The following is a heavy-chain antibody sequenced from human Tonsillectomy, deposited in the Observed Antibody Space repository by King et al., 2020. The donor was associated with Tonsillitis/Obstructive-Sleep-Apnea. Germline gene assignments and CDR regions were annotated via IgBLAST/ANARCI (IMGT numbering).Heavy chain of an antibody. V-gene: IGHV1-69*12. J-gene: IGHJ6*03. Sequence: QLVQSGAEVKKPGSSVKVSCKASGGTFSSYAVSWVRQAPGQGLEWVGGIIPMLCAARDAQQFQGRVTITADESASTGYMELTSLRSEDTAVYYFARLPARLNYYYMDVWGKGTTVTVTS. CDR1: GGTFSSYA. D-gene: IGHD6-6*01. CDR3: ARLPARLNYYYMDV. CDR2: IIPMLCAA.